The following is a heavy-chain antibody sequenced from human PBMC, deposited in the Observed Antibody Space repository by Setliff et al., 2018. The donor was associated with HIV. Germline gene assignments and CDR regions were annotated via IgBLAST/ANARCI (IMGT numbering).Heavy chain of an antibody. V-gene: IGHV3-23*01. D-gene: IGHD3-22*01. J-gene: IGHJ4*02. Sequence: PGGSLRLSCAASGFTFSNYVMYWVRQAAGKGLEYVSAISTTGGSTHYADSVKGRVTISRDSTKKTLSLQMNSLRAEDTAVYYCAKGYFYDSGGYSPLFDYWGQGTLVTVSS. CDR3: AKGYFYDSGGYSPLFDY. CDR1: GFTFSNYV. CDR2: ISTTGGST.